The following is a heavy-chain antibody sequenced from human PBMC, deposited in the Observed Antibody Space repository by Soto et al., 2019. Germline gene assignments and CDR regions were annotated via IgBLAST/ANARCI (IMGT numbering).Heavy chain of an antibody. V-gene: IGHV3-30-3*01. D-gene: IGHD3-10*01. CDR2: ISYDGSNK. Sequence: QVQLVESGGGVVQPGRSLRLSCAASGFTFSSYAMHWVRQAPGKGLEWVAVISYDGSNKYYADSVKGRFTISRDNSKNTRYLQMNSLRGEDTAVYYCARGGSDGSGSYYPDYWGQGTLVTVSS. J-gene: IGHJ4*02. CDR1: GFTFSSYA. CDR3: ARGGSDGSGSYYPDY.